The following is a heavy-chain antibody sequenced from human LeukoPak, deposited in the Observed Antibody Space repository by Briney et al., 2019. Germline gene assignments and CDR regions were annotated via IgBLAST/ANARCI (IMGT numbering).Heavy chain of an antibody. Sequence: SETLSLTCTVSGGSISSYYWSWIRQPPGKGLEWIGYIYYSGSTNYNPSLKSRVTISVDTSKNQFSLKLSSVTAADTAVYYCARGAKGMATIQAWFDPCGQGTLVTVSS. CDR3: ARGAKGMATIQAWFDP. D-gene: IGHD5-24*01. CDR1: GGSISSYY. V-gene: IGHV4-59*12. CDR2: IYYSGST. J-gene: IGHJ5*02.